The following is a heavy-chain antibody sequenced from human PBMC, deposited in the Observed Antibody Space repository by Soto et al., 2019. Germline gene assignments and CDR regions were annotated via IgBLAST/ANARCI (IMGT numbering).Heavy chain of an antibody. CDR2: ISSSSSYI. CDR1: GLTFSSYS. Sequence: LRLSCAASGLTFSSYSMNWVRQAPGKGLEWVSSISSSSSYIYYADSVKGRFTISRDNAKNSLYLQMNSLRAEDTAVYYCARGWIVVVPAAIGYYGMDVWGQGTTVTVSS. V-gene: IGHV3-21*01. J-gene: IGHJ6*02. CDR3: ARGWIVVVPAAIGYYGMDV. D-gene: IGHD2-2*01.